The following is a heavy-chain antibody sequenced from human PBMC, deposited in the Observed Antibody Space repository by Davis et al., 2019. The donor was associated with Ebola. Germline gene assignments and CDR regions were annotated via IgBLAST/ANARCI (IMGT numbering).Heavy chain of an antibody. J-gene: IGHJ4*02. CDR2: ISYDGSNK. Sequence: GGSLRLSCAASGLTFSSYGMHWVRQAPGKGLEWVAVISYDGSNKYYADSVKGRFTISRDNSKNTLYLQMNSLRAEDTAVYYCARHDDYWGQGTLVTVSS. CDR3: ARHDDY. V-gene: IGHV3-30*03. CDR1: GLTFSSYG.